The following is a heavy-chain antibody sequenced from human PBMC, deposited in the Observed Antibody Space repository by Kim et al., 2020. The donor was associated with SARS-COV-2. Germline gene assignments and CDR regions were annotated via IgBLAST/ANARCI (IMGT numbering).Heavy chain of an antibody. V-gene: IGHV3-9*01. CDR3: AKGDSGGYYYYMDV. Sequence: YADSVKCRFTIARDNAKNSLYLQMNSLRAEDTAFYYCAKGDSGGYYYYMDVWGKGTTVTVSS. J-gene: IGHJ6*03. D-gene: IGHD6-25*01.